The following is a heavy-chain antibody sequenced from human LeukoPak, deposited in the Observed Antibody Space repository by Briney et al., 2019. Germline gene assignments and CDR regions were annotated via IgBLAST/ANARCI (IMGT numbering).Heavy chain of an antibody. Sequence: SQTLSLTCAISGDSVSSNSAAWNWMRQSPSRGLEWLGRTYYRSKWYNDYAVSVKSRITINPDTSKNQFSLQLNSVTPEDTAVYYCATGSISWYGFDYWGQGTLVTVSS. D-gene: IGHD6-13*01. V-gene: IGHV6-1*01. CDR3: ATGSISWYGFDY. J-gene: IGHJ4*02. CDR2: TYYRSKWYN. CDR1: GDSVSSNSAA.